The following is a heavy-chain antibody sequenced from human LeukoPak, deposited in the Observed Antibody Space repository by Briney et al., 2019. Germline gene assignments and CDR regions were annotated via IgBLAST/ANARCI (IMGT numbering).Heavy chain of an antibody. CDR3: AKTQSGTYSYFDH. J-gene: IGHJ4*02. Sequence: PGGSLRLSCAASGFTFSSYAMHWVRQAPGKGLEWVAVISYDGSNKYYADSVKGRFTISRDNSKNTLYLQLSSLRAEDTAVYYCAKTQSGTYSYFDHWGQGALVTVSS. V-gene: IGHV3-30-3*02. D-gene: IGHD1-26*01. CDR2: ISYDGSNK. CDR1: GFTFSSYA.